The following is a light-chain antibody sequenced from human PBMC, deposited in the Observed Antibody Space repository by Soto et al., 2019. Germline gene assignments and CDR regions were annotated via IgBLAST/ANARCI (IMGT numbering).Light chain of an antibody. CDR3: SSYTTSYFYV. Sequence: QSALTQPAPVSGSPGQSITISCTGSGRDIGAYDYVSWYQQHPGKAPKLLIYGVKNRPSGVSYRFSASKSAFTASLTISGLQAEDEAHYYCSSYTTSYFYVFGPGTKVTVL. V-gene: IGLV2-14*01. J-gene: IGLJ1*01. CDR2: GVK. CDR1: GRDIGAYDY.